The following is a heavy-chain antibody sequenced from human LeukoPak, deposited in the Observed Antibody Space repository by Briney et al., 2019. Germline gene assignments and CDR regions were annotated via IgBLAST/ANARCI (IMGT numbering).Heavy chain of an antibody. D-gene: IGHD1-26*01. J-gene: IGHJ4*02. CDR3: ARVSGRLAEGFDY. Sequence: ASVKVSCKASGYTFTSYDINWVRQATGQGLEWMGWMNPNSGNTGYAQKFQGRVTITRDTSASTAYMELSSLRSEDTAVYYCARVSGRLAEGFDYWGQGTLVTVSS. CDR1: GYTFTSYD. V-gene: IGHV1-8*01. CDR2: MNPNSGNT.